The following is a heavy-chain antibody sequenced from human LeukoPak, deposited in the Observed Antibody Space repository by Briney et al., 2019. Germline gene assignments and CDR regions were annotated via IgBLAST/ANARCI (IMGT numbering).Heavy chain of an antibody. V-gene: IGHV4-39*01. D-gene: IGHD3-22*01. CDR1: GGSISSSSYY. J-gene: IGHJ4*02. CDR2: IYYSGST. Sequence: SETLSLTCSVSGGSISSSSYYWGWIRQPPGKGLEWIGSIYYSGSTYYNPSLKSRVTISVGTSKNKFSLKLSSVTAADTAVYYCARRPTGHESAGYYYFDYWGQGTLVTVSS. CDR3: ARRPTGHESAGYYYFDY.